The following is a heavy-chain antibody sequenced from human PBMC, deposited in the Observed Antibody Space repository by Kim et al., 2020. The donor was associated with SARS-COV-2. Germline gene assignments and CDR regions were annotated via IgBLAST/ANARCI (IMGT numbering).Heavy chain of an antibody. D-gene: IGHD3-22*01. CDR3: ARPSYDSSGYYRGWSD. CDR1: GGSISSSSYY. J-gene: IGHJ4*02. V-gene: IGHV4-39*01. Sequence: SETLSLTCTASGGSISSSSYYWGWIRQPPGKGLEWIGSIYYSGSTYYNPSLKSRVTISVDTSKNQFSLKLSSVTAADTAVSYCARPSYDSSGYYRGWSDWGQGTLVHVSS. CDR2: IYYSGST.